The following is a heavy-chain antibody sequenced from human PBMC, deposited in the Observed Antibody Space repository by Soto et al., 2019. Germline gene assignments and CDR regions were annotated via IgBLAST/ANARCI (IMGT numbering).Heavy chain of an antibody. Sequence: GGSLRLSCAASGFTFSSYGMHWVRQAPGKGLEWVAVIPYDGSNKYYADSVKGRFTISRDNSKNTLYLQMNSLRAEDTAVYYCAKDGGSWILDYWGQGTLVTVSS. D-gene: IGHD1-26*01. CDR2: IPYDGSNK. CDR1: GFTFSSYG. CDR3: AKDGGSWILDY. J-gene: IGHJ4*02. V-gene: IGHV3-30*18.